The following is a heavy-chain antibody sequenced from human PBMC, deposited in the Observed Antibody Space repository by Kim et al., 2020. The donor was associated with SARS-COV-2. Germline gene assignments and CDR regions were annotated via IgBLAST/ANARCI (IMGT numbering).Heavy chain of an antibody. CDR2: ISSNGGST. D-gene: IGHD3-10*01. CDR1: GFTFNTYA. Sequence: GGSLRLSCAASGFTFNTYAIHWVRQAPGKGLEYVSAISSNGGSTYYANSVKGRFTISRDNSKNTLYLQMGSLRAEDMAVYYCARGSIPAYYYGSGTYYNELYGIDVWGQGTTVTVSS. V-gene: IGHV3-64*01. J-gene: IGHJ6*02. CDR3: ARGSIPAYYYGSGTYYNELYGIDV.